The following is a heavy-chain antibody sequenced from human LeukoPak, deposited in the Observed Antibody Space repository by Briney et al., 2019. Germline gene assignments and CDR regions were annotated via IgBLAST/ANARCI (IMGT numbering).Heavy chain of an antibody. V-gene: IGHV3-23*01. Sequence: GGSLRLSCAASGFTFNSYAMSWVRQAPGKGLEWVSGISGGGGSPYYADSVRGRFSISRDGSKDNLYLQMNSLRAEDTAVYYCAKASLNDILIGRFRARLWYFDYWGQGTLVTVSS. D-gene: IGHD3-9*01. CDR1: GFTFNSYA. CDR3: AKASLNDILIGRFRARLWYFDY. CDR2: ISGGGGSP. J-gene: IGHJ4*02.